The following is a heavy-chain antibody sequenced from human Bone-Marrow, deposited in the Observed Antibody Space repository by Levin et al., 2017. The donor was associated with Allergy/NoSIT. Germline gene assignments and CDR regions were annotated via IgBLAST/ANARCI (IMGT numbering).Heavy chain of an antibody. Sequence: SCAVSGFTFSGYEMNWVRQAPGKGLEWVAFTGSRGIMIHYADSVKGRFTISRDNAKNSLFLQMNSLRAEDTAVYYCAKVAPYIAAYYMDVWGKGTTVTVSS. CDR1: GFTFSGYE. D-gene: IGHD6-6*01. CDR3: AKVAPYIAAYYMDV. CDR2: TGSRGIMI. J-gene: IGHJ6*03. V-gene: IGHV3-48*03.